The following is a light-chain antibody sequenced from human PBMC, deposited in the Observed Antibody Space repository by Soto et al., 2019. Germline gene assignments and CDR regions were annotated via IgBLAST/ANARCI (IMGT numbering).Light chain of an antibody. J-gene: IGLJ2*01. CDR2: SNN. CDR1: SSNIGSNT. V-gene: IGLV1-44*01. CDR3: AAWDDSLSGVV. Sequence: QSVLTQPPSASGTPGQRVTISCSGSSSNIGSNTVNWYQQLPGTAPKLLIYSNNQRPSGVPDRFSGSKSGTSASLAISGLQSEDEADYYCAAWDDSLSGVVFGGGTKLTV.